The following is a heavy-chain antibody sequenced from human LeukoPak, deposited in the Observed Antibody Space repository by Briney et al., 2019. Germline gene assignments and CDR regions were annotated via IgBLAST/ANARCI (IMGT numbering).Heavy chain of an antibody. J-gene: IGHJ4*02. CDR2: IIPIFGTA. CDR3: ARPYRSSSWMRPFDY. Sequence: SVKVSCKASGGTFSSYAISWVRQAPGQGLEWMGGIIPIFGTANYAQKFQGRVTITADESTSTAYMELSSLRSEDTAVYYCARPYRSSSWMRPFDYWGRGTLVTVSS. CDR1: GGTFSSYA. V-gene: IGHV1-69*13. D-gene: IGHD6-13*01.